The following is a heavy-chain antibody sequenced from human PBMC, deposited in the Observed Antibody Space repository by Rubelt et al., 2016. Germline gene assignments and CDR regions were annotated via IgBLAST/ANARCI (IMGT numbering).Heavy chain of an antibody. J-gene: IGHJ4*02. V-gene: IGHV3-7*01. Sequence: EVQLVESGGGLVQPGGSLRLSCAASGFIFGSHWMHWVRRPGKGLEWVATVNQDGSGKYHVDSVGGRFTISRDNAKNTLYLQMNSLRVEDTAVYYCTRNNLWGRDYWGQGTLVTVSS. CDR2: VNQDGSGK. CDR1: GFIFGSHW. CDR3: TRNNLWGRDY. D-gene: IGHD7-27*01.